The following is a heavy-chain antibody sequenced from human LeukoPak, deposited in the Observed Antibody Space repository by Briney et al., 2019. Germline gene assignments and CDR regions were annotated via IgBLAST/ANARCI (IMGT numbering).Heavy chain of an antibody. CDR3: ARDSSHGSGSYYIFDY. V-gene: IGHV1-2*02. CDR2: INTNSGGT. Sequence: GASVTVSCKASGYTFTGYYIHWVRQAPGQGLGWMGWINTNSGGTNYAQKFQGRVTMTRDTSISTAYMELSRLRSDDTAVYYCARDSSHGSGSYYIFDYWGQGTLVTVSS. D-gene: IGHD3-10*01. CDR1: GYTFTGYY. J-gene: IGHJ4*02.